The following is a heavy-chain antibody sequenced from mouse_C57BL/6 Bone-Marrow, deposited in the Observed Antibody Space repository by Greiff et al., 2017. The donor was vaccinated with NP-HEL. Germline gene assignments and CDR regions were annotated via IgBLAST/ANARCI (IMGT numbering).Heavy chain of an antibody. V-gene: IGHV5-4*01. CDR2: ISDGGSYT. D-gene: IGHD1-1*01. J-gene: IGHJ1*03. Sequence: EVKLVESGGGLVKPGGSLKLSCAASGFTFSSYAMSWVRQTPEKRLEWVATISDGGSYTYYPDNVKGRFTISRDNAKNNLYLQMSHLKSEDTAMYYCARERGGLLRDWYFDVWGTGTTVTVSS. CDR3: ARERGGLLRDWYFDV. CDR1: GFTFSSYA.